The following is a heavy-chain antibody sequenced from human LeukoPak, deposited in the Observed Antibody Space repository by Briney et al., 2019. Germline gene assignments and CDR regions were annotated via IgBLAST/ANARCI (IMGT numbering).Heavy chain of an antibody. CDR3: ARGSTYYYDSSGYPNFDY. J-gene: IGHJ4*02. D-gene: IGHD3-22*01. CDR2: IYTSGST. CDR1: GGSISSYY. Sequence: SETLSLTCTVSGGSISSYYWSWIRQPAGKGLEWIGRIYTSGSTNYNPSLKSRVTMSVDTSKNQFSLKLSSVTAADTAVYYCARGSTYYYDSSGYPNFDYWGQGTLVTVSS. V-gene: IGHV4-4*07.